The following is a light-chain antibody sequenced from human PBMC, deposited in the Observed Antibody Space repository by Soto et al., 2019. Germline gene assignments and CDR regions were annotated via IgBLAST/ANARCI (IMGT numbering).Light chain of an antibody. V-gene: IGKV3-11*01. CDR2: DAS. Sequence: PATLSLSPGERATLSCRASQSVSSYLAWYQQKPGQAPRLLIYDASNRATGIPARFSGSGSGTDFTLTISSLEPEDFAVYYCQQRSNWPPGYTFGQGTKVDIK. CDR3: QQRSNWPPGYT. CDR1: QSVSSY. J-gene: IGKJ2*01.